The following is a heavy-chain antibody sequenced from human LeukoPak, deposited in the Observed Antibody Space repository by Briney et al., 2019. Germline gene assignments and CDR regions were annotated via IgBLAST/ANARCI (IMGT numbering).Heavy chain of an antibody. CDR1: GFTFSSYS. D-gene: IGHD2-21*02. Sequence: GGSLRLSCVGSGFTFSSYSMNWVRQAPGKGLEWVSFISYSLSSIYYADSVKGRFTISRDNAKNSLYLQMNSLRAEDTAVYYCARDKSVTATPHFDYWGQGTLVTASS. V-gene: IGHV3-48*04. J-gene: IGHJ4*02. CDR2: ISYSLSSI. CDR3: ARDKSVTATPHFDY.